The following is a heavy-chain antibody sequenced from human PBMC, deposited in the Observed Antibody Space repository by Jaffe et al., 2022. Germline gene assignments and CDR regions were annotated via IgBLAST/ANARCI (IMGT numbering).Heavy chain of an antibody. CDR2: MNPNSGNT. CDR1: GYTFTSYD. J-gene: IGHJ6*03. Sequence: QVQLVQSGAEVKKPGASVKVSCKASGYTFTSYDINWVRQATGQGLEWMGWMNPNSGNTGYAQKFQGRVTMTRNTSISTAYMELSSLRSEDTAVYYCARGVRTATIFGVVTPRDYYYYMDVWGKGTTVTVSS. CDR3: ARGVRTATIFGVVTPRDYYYYMDV. V-gene: IGHV1-8*01. D-gene: IGHD3-3*01.